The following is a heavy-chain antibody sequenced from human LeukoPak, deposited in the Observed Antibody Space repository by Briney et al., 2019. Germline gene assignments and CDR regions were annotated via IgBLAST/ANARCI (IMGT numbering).Heavy chain of an antibody. Sequence: QPGGSLRLSCAASGFTFSSYEMNWVRQAPGKGLEWVSYITSSGSTIYYADSVKGRFTISRDNAKNSLYLQMNSLRAEDTAVYYCARGFSSPEYFQHWGQGTLVTVSS. J-gene: IGHJ1*01. CDR3: ARGFSSPEYFQH. V-gene: IGHV3-48*03. CDR1: GFTFSSYE. CDR2: ITSSGSTI. D-gene: IGHD3-3*01.